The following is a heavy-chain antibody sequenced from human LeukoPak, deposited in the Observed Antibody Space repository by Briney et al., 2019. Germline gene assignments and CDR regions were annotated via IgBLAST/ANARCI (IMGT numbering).Heavy chain of an antibody. CDR1: GGSISYYY. Sequence: SETLSLTCTVSGGSISYYYWSWIRQSPGKGLEWIGYVYYSGTTNYNPSLKSRVTMSVDTSKNQFSLQLRSVTAADTAVYYCAREDPQTRVPEGMDVWGQGTLVTVSS. J-gene: IGHJ4*02. D-gene: IGHD4/OR15-4a*01. V-gene: IGHV4-59*01. CDR3: AREDPQTRVPEGMDV. CDR2: VYYSGTT.